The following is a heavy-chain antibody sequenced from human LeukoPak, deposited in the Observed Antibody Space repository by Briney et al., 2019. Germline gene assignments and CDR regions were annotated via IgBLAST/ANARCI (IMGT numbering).Heavy chain of an antibody. D-gene: IGHD3-3*02. CDR3: VSYVLGDAFDI. Sequence: PRGSLRDSPAPPLYSFIRSSMHRVCQAPGKGLGWVAVIWYDGSNKYYADSVKGRFTISRDNSKNTLYLQMNSLRAEDTAVYYCVSYVLGDAFDIWGQGTMVTVSS. V-gene: IGHV3-33*08. CDR1: YSFIRSS. J-gene: IGHJ3*02. CDR2: IWYDGSNK.